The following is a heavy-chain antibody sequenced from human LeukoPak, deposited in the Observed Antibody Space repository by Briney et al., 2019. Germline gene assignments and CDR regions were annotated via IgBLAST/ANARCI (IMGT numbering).Heavy chain of an antibody. Sequence: QPGRSLRLSCAASGFTFSSYGMHWVRQAPGKGLEWVAVISYDGSNKYYADSVKGRFTISRDNSKNTLYLQMNSLRAEDTAVYYCAKSPSSGSYFYYFDYWGQGTLVTVSS. J-gene: IGHJ4*02. CDR1: GFTFSSYG. CDR3: AKSPSSGSYFYYFDY. CDR2: ISYDGSNK. V-gene: IGHV3-30*18. D-gene: IGHD3-10*01.